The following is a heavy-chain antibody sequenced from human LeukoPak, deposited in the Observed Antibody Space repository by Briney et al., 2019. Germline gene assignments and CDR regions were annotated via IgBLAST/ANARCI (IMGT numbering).Heavy chain of an antibody. D-gene: IGHD6-6*01. CDR2: ISGNDGRT. Sequence: GGSLRLSCAASGFTFSIYAMTWVRQAPGKGLEWVSTISGNDGRTFYADSVKGRFTISRDNAKNSLYLQMNSLRAEDTAVYYCARDTRPRQGAFDIWGQGTMVTVSS. CDR1: GFTFSIYA. V-gene: IGHV3-23*01. CDR3: ARDTRPRQGAFDI. J-gene: IGHJ3*02.